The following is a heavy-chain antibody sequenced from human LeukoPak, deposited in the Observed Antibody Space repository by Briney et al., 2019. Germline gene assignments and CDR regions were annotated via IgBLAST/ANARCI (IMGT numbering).Heavy chain of an antibody. J-gene: IGHJ4*02. Sequence: PSETLSLTCTVSGGSISSSSYYWGWIRQPPGKGLEWIGEINHSGSTNYNPSLKSRVTISVDTSKNQFSLKLSSVTAADTAVYYCARGHSVLYYDFWSGYYKSEKYYFDYWGQGTLVTVSS. CDR3: ARGHSVLYYDFWSGYYKSEKYYFDY. CDR2: INHSGST. CDR1: GGSISSSSYY. D-gene: IGHD3-3*01. V-gene: IGHV4-39*07.